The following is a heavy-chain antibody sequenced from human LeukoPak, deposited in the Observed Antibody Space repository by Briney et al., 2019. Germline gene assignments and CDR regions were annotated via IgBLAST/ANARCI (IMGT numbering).Heavy chain of an antibody. CDR1: GFTFSNYW. CDR2: INSDGINT. Sequence: GGSLRLSCAASGFTFSNYWMHWVRQAPGKGLVWVSRINSDGINTSYADSVKGRFTISRDNAKNTLNLQMNSLRAEGTAVYYCAKGGAVSSKSITMIRGTRRYYYYMDVWGKGTTVTISS. D-gene: IGHD3-10*01. V-gene: IGHV3-74*01. CDR3: AKGGAVSSKSITMIRGTRRYYYYMDV. J-gene: IGHJ6*03.